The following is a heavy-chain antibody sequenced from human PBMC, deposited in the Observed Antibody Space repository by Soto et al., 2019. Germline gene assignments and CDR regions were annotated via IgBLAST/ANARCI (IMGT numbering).Heavy chain of an antibody. J-gene: IGHJ4*02. CDR2: IIPIFGTA. D-gene: IGHD6-19*01. V-gene: IGHV1-69*12. CDR3: SGDRGYRRGWNRWSYYGHFDY. CDR1: GGTFSSYA. Sequence: QVQLVQSGAEVKKPGSSVKVSCKASGGTFSSYAISWVRQAPGQGLEWMGGIIPIFGTANYAQKFQGRVTITGDESTGTGYIGAGRLGSEDKAGYYRSGDRGYRRGWNRWSYYGHFDYWGQGTLVTVSS.